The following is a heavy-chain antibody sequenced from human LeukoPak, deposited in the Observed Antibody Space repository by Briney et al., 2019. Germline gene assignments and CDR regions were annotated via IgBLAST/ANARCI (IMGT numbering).Heavy chain of an antibody. V-gene: IGHV3-33*01. CDR3: ARDRSVDYFDY. CDR2: IWYDGSNK. CDR1: GFTFRNHG. J-gene: IGHJ4*02. Sequence: GGSLRLSCAASGFTFRNHGMHGVRQAPGKGLEWVAVIWYDGSNKYYTDSVKGRFTISRDNSKNTLSLQMNSLRAEDTAVYYCARDRSVDYFDYWGQGTLVTVSS.